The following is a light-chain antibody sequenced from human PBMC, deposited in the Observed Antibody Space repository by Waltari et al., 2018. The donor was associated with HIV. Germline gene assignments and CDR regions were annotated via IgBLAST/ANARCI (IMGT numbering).Light chain of an antibody. CDR1: QSISGA. Sequence: EVPLTQSPPTLSLSPVESATLSCRASQSISGAVAWYQQKPGQAPRLLIYDASRRYTGIPVRFRGSGSGTDFTLTISSLEPEDFAIYYCQQGSGWPPAFSFGGGTRVDIK. CDR2: DAS. CDR3: QQGSGWPPAFS. V-gene: IGKV3-11*01. J-gene: IGKJ4*01.